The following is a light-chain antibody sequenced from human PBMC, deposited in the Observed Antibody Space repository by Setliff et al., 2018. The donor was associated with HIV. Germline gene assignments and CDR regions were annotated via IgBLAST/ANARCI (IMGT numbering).Light chain of an antibody. CDR3: NSYTTRSPLGV. CDR2: DVS. Sequence: SALAQPASVSGSPGQSITISCTGTSSDVGGYNYVAWYQQHPGKAPKLIMFDVSNRPSGVFNRFSGSKSGNTASLTISGLQAEDEADYYCNSYTTRSPLGVFGRGTKVTVL. CDR1: SSDVGGYNY. J-gene: IGLJ6*01. V-gene: IGLV2-14*03.